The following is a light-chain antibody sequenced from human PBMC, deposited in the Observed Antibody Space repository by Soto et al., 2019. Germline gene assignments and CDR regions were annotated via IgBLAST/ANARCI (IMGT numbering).Light chain of an antibody. Sequence: QPVLSQPPSASASLGASVTLTCTLSSAYNNYRVDWYQQRPGKGPRFVMRVGTGGIVGSKGDGIPDRFSVLGSGLDRYLIIKNIQEEDESDYHCGADHGSGSDFVVFGGGTKVTVL. J-gene: IGLJ3*02. CDR1: SAYNNYR. CDR3: GADHGSGSDFVV. CDR2: VGTGGIVG. V-gene: IGLV9-49*01.